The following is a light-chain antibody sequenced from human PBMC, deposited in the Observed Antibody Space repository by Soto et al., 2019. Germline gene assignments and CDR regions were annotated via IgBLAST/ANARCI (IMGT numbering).Light chain of an antibody. V-gene: IGKV3-20*01. CDR1: QSISSNY. CDR3: QQYGGSPRT. J-gene: IGKJ1*01. CDR2: DAS. Sequence: EIVLTQSPGTLSLSPGERATLSYRASQSISSNYLAWYHQTPGQAPRLLIYDASSRAAGIPDRFSGSGSGTDFTLTISRLEPEDFGVYYCQQYGGSPRTFGQGTKVDIK.